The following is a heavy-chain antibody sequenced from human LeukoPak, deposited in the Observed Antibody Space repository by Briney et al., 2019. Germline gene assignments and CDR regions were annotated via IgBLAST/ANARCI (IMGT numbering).Heavy chain of an antibody. Sequence: SETLSLTCAVYGGSFSGYYWSWIRQPPGKGLEWIGEINHSGSTNYNPSLKSRVTISVDTSKNQFSLKLSSVTAADTAVYYCAREGITIFGVVIRNFDYWGQGTLVTVSS. CDR3: AREGITIFGVVIRNFDY. D-gene: IGHD3-3*01. CDR1: GGSFSGYY. V-gene: IGHV4-34*01. J-gene: IGHJ4*02. CDR2: INHSGST.